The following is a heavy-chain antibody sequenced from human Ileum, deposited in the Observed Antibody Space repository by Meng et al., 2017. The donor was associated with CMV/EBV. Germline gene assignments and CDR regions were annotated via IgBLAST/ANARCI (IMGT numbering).Heavy chain of an antibody. D-gene: IGHD5-18*01. Sequence: GSLRLSCTVSGGSISSYYWSRIRQPPGKGLEWIGYIYYSGSTNYNPSLKSRVTISVDTSKNQFSLKLSSVTAADTAVYYCARSVLDTAMVKMGGYYYYGMDVWGQGTTVTVSS. J-gene: IGHJ6*02. CDR2: IYYSGST. CDR3: ARSVLDTAMVKMGGYYYYGMDV. CDR1: GGSISSYY. V-gene: IGHV4-59*01.